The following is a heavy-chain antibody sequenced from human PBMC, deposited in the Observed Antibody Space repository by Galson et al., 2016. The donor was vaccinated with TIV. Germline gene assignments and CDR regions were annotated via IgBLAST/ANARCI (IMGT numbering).Heavy chain of an antibody. D-gene: IGHD4-17*01. V-gene: IGHV1-8*02. CDR3: ARSGDYGDY. J-gene: IGHJ4*02. CDR1: GYTFTSYD. Sequence: KVSCKASGYTFTSYDINWVRQATGQGLEWMGWMNPNSGNTGYAQKFRGRVTMTRNTSVRTAYMELSSLRSEDTALYYCARSGDYGDYWGQGTLVTVSS. CDR2: MNPNSGNT.